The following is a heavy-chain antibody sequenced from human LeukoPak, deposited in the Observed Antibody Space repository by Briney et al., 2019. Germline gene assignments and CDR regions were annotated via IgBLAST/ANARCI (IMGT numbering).Heavy chain of an antibody. D-gene: IGHD1-26*01. J-gene: IGHJ6*02. Sequence: SETLSLTCAVYGGSFSGYYWSWIRQPPGKGLEWIGEINHSGSTNYNPSLKSRVTISVDTSKNQFSLKLSSVTAADTAVYYCARHGLSGATTYYFGLDVWGQGTRVTVSS. CDR3: ARHGLSGATTYYFGLDV. V-gene: IGHV4-34*01. CDR2: INHSGST. CDR1: GGSFSGYY.